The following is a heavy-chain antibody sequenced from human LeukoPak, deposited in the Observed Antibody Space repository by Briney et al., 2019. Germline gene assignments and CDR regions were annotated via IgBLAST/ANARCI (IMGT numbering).Heavy chain of an antibody. CDR2: ISIFSSTI. V-gene: IGHV3-48*01. CDR3: ARTHEWALDH. D-gene: IGHD1-26*01. CDR1: GFTFSSYH. Sequence: GGSLRLSCAASGFTFSSYHMTWVRQAPGKGLEWISYISIFSSTIYYADSVQGRFTISRDDAKYSVYLQMNSLRADDTAVYYCARTHEWALDHWGQGTLVAVTS. J-gene: IGHJ4*02.